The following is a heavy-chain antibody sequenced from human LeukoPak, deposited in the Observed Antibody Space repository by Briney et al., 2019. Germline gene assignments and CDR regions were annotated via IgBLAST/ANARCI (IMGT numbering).Heavy chain of an antibody. Sequence: ASVKVSCKASGYTFTGYYIHWVRQAPGQGLERMGRISPKSGDTDYSQKFQGGVTLTSDSSITTAYMELNRLTSDATAVYYCASGTYGDYSFDFWGQGTLVTVSS. CDR3: ASGTYGDYSFDF. V-gene: IGHV1-2*06. CDR2: ISPKSGDT. D-gene: IGHD4-17*01. J-gene: IGHJ4*02. CDR1: GYTFTGYY.